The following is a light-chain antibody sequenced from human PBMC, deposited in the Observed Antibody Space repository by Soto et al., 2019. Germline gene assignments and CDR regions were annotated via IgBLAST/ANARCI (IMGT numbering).Light chain of an antibody. V-gene: IGLV1-40*01. J-gene: IGLJ1*01. CDR3: QSYDSSLSGYV. CDR2: ANN. CDR1: SSNIGAGYD. Sequence: QSVLTQPPSVSGAPGQMVTISCTGSSSNIGAGYDVHWYQQLPGTAPKLLIYANNNRPSGVPDRSSGSKSGTAASLAITGLQAEDEADYYCQSYDSSLSGYVFGIGPKVTVL.